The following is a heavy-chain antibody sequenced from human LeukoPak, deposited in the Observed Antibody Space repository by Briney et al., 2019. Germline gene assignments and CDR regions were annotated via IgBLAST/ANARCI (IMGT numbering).Heavy chain of an antibody. CDR2: ISSDGSVI. V-gene: IGHV3-74*01. CDR1: GVPFSASW. Sequence: GGSLTLSCAASGVPFSASWMHWVRQAPGKGRAWVSHISSDGSVIVYADSVKGRFTISRDNAKNTLHLQMNSLRVDDTAVYYCAVDRWYTMNTWGQGTTVTVSS. CDR3: AVDRWYTMNT. J-gene: IGHJ6*02. D-gene: IGHD6-13*01.